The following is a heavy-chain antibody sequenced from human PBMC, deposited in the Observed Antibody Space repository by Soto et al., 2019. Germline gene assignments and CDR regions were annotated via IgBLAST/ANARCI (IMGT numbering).Heavy chain of an antibody. Sequence: ASVKVSCKASGYTFTSYYMHWVRQAPGQGLEWMGIINPSGGSTSYAQKFQGRVTMTRDTSTSTVYMELSSLRSEDTAVYYCARDQTALRFLEDYGMDVWGQGTTVTVSS. V-gene: IGHV1-46*01. D-gene: IGHD3-3*01. CDR2: INPSGGST. J-gene: IGHJ6*02. CDR1: GYTFTSYY. CDR3: ARDQTALRFLEDYGMDV.